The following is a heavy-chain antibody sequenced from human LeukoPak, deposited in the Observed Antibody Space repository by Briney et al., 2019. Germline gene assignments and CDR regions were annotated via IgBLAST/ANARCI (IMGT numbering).Heavy chain of an antibody. CDR2: ISYDGSNK. D-gene: IGHD3-16*01. CDR3: AKALRGAFDY. V-gene: IGHV3-30-3*01. Sequence: GGSLRLSCAASGFTFSSYAMHWVRQAPGKGLEWVAVISYDGSNKYYADSVKGRFTISRDNSKNTLYLQMNSLRAEDTAVYYCAKALRGAFDYWGQGTLVTVSS. J-gene: IGHJ4*02. CDR1: GFTFSSYA.